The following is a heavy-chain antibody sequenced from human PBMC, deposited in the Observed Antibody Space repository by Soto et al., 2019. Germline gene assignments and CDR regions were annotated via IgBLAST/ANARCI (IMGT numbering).Heavy chain of an antibody. J-gene: IGHJ6*02. CDR2: INYSGET. CDR1: GASISRYY. V-gene: IGHV4-59*01. Sequence: QVQLQESSPGLVKPSETLSLTCTVSGASISRYYWSWIRLSPGKGLEWIGYINYSGETNYNPSVNSRVTISVDRTKNQFSLKLSSVTAADTAVDYGARDQGGEFHKGTGMDVLGQGTTVTVSS. CDR3: ARDQGGEFHKGTGMDV. D-gene: IGHD3-10*01.